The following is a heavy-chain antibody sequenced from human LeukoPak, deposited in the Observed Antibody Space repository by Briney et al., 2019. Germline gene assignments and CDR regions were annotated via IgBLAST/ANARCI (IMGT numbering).Heavy chain of an antibody. CDR1: GFTFSDYY. CDR2: ISSSGSTI. D-gene: IGHD4-17*01. V-gene: IGHV3-11*04. J-gene: IGHJ6*03. CDR3: ARDRDYGDYYMDV. Sequence: GGSLRLSCAASGFTFSDYYMSWIRQAPGKGLERVSYISSSGSTIYYADSVKGRFTISRDNAKNSLYLQMNSLRAEDTAVYYCARDRDYGDYYMDVWGKGTTVTVSS.